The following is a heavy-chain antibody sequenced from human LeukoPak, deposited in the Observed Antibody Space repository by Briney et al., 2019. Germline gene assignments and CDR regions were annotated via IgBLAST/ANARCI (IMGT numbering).Heavy chain of an antibody. D-gene: IGHD3-3*01. CDR1: GYTFTIYD. Sequence: ASVKVSFKASGYTFTIYDINWVRQATGQGREWMGWMNPNSGNTGYAQKFQGRVTMTRNTSISTAYMELSSLRSEDTAVYYCARCLGYKGSGYYDFWSGYRADDAFDIWGQGTMVTVSS. J-gene: IGHJ3*02. V-gene: IGHV1-8*01. CDR2: MNPNSGNT. CDR3: ARCLGYKGSGYYDFWSGYRADDAFDI.